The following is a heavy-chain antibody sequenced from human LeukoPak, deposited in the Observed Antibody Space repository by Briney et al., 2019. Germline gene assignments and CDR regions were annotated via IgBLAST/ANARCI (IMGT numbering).Heavy chain of an antibody. CDR1: GGSISSSSYY. V-gene: IGHV4-39*01. J-gene: IGHJ6*02. CDR2: IYYSGST. Sequence: SETLSLTCTVSGGSISSSSYYWGWIRQPPGKGLEWIGSIYYSGSTYYNPSLKSRVTISVDTSKNQFSLKLSSVTAAGTAVYYCAGLIVVVSAPYYYYYGMDVWGQGTTVTVSS. CDR3: AGLIVVVSAPYYYYYGMDV. D-gene: IGHD3-22*01.